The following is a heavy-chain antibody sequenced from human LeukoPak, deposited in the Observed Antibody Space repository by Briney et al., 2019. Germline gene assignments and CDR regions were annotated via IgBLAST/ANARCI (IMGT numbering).Heavy chain of an antibody. J-gene: IGHJ6*03. CDR3: ARILPRQYRPPYYYYMDV. Sequence: GGSLRLSCAASGFTFSSYSMNWVRQAPGKGLEWVSYISSSSSTIYYADSVKSRFTISRDNAKNSLYLQMNSLRAEDTAVYYCARILPRQYRPPYYYYMDVWGKGTTVTVSS. V-gene: IGHV3-48*01. D-gene: IGHD4-11*01. CDR2: ISSSSSTI. CDR1: GFTFSSYS.